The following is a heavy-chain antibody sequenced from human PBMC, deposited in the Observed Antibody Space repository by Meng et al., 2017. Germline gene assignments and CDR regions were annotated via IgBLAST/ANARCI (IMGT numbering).Heavy chain of an antibody. CDR3: ARGDYGDYG. CDR1: GFTFSSYW. CDR2: IKQDGSEK. D-gene: IGHD4-17*01. J-gene: IGHJ4*02. Sequence: GESLKISCAASGFTFSSYWMSWVRQAPGKGLEWVANIKQDGSEKYYVDSVKGRFTISRDNSKNTLYLQMNSLRAEDTAVYYCARGDYGDYGWGQGTLVTVSS. V-gene: IGHV3-7*01.